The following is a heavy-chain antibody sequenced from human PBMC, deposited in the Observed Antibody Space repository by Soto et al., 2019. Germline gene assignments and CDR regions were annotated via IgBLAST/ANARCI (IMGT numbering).Heavy chain of an antibody. CDR1: GFTFSSYA. J-gene: IGHJ4*02. V-gene: IGHV3-23*01. CDR2: ISGSGGST. D-gene: IGHD3-22*01. Sequence: GGSLSLSCAASGFTFSSYAMSWVRQAPGKGLEWVSAISGSGGSTYYADSVKGRFTISRDNSKNTLYLQMNSLRAEDTAVYYCAKSNLRLVVLYYFDYWGQGTLVTVSS. CDR3: AKSNLRLVVLYYFDY.